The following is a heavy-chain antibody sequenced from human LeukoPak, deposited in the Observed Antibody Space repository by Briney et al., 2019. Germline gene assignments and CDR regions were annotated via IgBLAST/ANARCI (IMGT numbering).Heavy chain of an antibody. J-gene: IGHJ4*02. D-gene: IGHD6-19*01. V-gene: IGHV1-2*02. CDR1: GYTFTGYY. Sequence: ASVKVSCKASGYTFTGYYMHWVRQAPGQGLEWMGWINPNSGGTNYAQKFQGRVTMTRDTSISTAYMELSRQRSDDTAVYYCARGTRTAGIAVAGVHFDYWGQGTLVTVSS. CDR2: INPNSGGT. CDR3: ARGTRTAGIAVAGVHFDY.